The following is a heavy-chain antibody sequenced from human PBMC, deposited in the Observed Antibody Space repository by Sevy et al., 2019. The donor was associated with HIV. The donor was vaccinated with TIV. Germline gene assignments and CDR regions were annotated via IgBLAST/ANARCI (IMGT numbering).Heavy chain of an antibody. J-gene: IGHJ4*02. Sequence: GGSLRLSCAASGFTVSRYGMHWVRQAPGKGLEWVAVIWFDGSNTYYADSVKGRLTISRDIAKNTLHLQMNSLRAEDTAVYYCARDLEFYDYGDYGPAFMPDYWGQGTLVTVSS. V-gene: IGHV3-33*01. CDR3: ARDLEFYDYGDYGPAFMPDY. CDR1: GFTVSRYG. CDR2: IWFDGSNT. D-gene: IGHD4-17*01.